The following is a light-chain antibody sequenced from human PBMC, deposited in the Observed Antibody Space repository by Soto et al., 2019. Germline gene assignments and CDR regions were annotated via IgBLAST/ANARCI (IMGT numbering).Light chain of an antibody. V-gene: IGKV3-15*01. J-gene: IGKJ5*01. CDR2: GAS. CDR1: QSVSSN. CDR3: QQYNSWPPT. Sequence: EIVLTQSPDTLSLSPGERATLSCRASQSVSSNLAWYQQKPGQAPRLLIYGASTRATDIPARFSGSGSGTEFTLSISSLQSEDFAVYYCQQYNSWPPTFGQGTRLEIK.